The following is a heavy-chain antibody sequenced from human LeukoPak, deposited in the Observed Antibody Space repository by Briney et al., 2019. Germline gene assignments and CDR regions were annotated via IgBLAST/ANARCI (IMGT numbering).Heavy chain of an antibody. J-gene: IGHJ3*02. D-gene: IGHD3-3*01. V-gene: IGHV4-39*01. CDR1: GGSISSSSYY. Sequence: SETLSLTCTVSGGSISSSSYYWGWIRQPPGKGLEWIGSIYYSGSTYYNPSLKSRVTISVDTSKNQFSLKLSSVTAADTAVYYCARHLTIFGVFDAFDIWGQGTMVTVSS. CDR2: IYYSGST. CDR3: ARHLTIFGVFDAFDI.